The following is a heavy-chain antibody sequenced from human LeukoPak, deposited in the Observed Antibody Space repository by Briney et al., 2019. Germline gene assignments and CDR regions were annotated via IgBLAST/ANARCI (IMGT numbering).Heavy chain of an antibody. V-gene: IGHV3-23*01. Sequence: GGSLRLSCAASGFTFSSYAMSWVRQVPGKGLEWVSAISGSGGSTYYADSVKGRFTISRDNSKNTLYLQMNSLRAEDTAVYYCAKGAKSSGWYFGHSDYWGQGTLVTVSS. CDR2: ISGSGGST. CDR3: AKGAKSSGWYFGHSDY. CDR1: GFTFSSYA. J-gene: IGHJ4*02. D-gene: IGHD6-19*01.